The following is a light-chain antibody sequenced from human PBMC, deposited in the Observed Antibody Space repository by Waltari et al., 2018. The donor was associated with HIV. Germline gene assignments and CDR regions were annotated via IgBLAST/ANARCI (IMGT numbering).Light chain of an antibody. CDR2: EVT. J-gene: IGLJ1*01. CDR1: SSDIGTYKP. V-gene: IGLV2-23*02. CDR3: CSYGSSSYI. Sequence: QSALTQPASVSGSPGQSITISRTGSSSDIGTYKPVSWYQHHPGKAPKLIIYEVTKRPSGVSHRFSGSKSGNTASLTISGLQAEDEADYYCCSYGSSSYIFGGGSKVTVL.